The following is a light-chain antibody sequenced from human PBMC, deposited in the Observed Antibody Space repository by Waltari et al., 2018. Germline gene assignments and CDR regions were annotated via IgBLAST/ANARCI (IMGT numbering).Light chain of an antibody. V-gene: IGKV3-15*01. CDR1: QSVSSN. CDR3: QQYNDWPRT. Sequence: EIVMTQSPATLSVSPGERATLSCRASQSVSSNLAWYQQKPGQSPRLLIYGASTRATGIAARFSGSASGTEFTLTISSLQSEDFALYYCQQYNDWPRTFGQGTKVEI. CDR2: GAS. J-gene: IGKJ1*01.